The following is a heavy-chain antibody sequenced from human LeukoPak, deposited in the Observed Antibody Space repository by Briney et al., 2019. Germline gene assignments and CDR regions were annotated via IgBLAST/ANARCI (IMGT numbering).Heavy chain of an antibody. CDR3: AREWELLYDY. CDR2: IKRDGSEK. D-gene: IGHD1-26*01. J-gene: IGHJ4*02. Sequence: GGSLRLSCAASGFTFSNYAMNWVRQAPGKGLEWVANIKRDGSEKYYVDSVKGRFTISRDNAKYSLYLQMNSLRAEDTAVYYCAREWELLYDYWGQGTLVTVSS. V-gene: IGHV3-7*01. CDR1: GFTFSNYA.